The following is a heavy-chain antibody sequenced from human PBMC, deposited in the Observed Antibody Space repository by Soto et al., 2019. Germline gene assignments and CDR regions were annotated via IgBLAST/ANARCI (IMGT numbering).Heavy chain of an antibody. D-gene: IGHD2-2*01. Sequence: SETLSLTCAVYGGSFSGYYWSWIRQPPGKGLEWIGEINHSGSTNYNPSLKSRVTISVDTSKNQFSLKLSSVTAADTAVYYCARGFCSSTAEYYYYYYGMDVWGQGTKVTVSS. J-gene: IGHJ6*02. V-gene: IGHV4-34*01. CDR2: INHSGST. CDR3: ARGFCSSTAEYYYYYYGMDV. CDR1: GGSFSGYY.